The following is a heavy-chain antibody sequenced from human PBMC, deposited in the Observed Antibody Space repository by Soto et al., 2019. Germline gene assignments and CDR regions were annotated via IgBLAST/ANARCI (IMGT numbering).Heavy chain of an antibody. Sequence: GGSLRLSCAASGFNVNTDYMNWVRQTPGKGLEWVSFIYNGESTHYADSVKGRFTISSDKSKNTLYLQMNSLRVEDTAVYYCARDGRGLGKLSLFEYWGQGTLVTVSS. CDR2: IYNGEST. J-gene: IGHJ4*02. CDR3: ARDGRGLGKLSLFEY. V-gene: IGHV3-53*01. D-gene: IGHD3-16*01. CDR1: GFNVNTDY.